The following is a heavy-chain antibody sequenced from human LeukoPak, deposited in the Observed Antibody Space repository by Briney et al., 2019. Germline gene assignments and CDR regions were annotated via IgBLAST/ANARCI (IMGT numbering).Heavy chain of an antibody. CDR2: IYYSGST. V-gene: IGHV4-59*01. CDR3: ARAGGAYYYYYYMDV. CDR1: GGSISSYY. D-gene: IGHD2-21*01. Sequence: SETLSLTCTVPGGSISSYYWSWIRQPPGKGLEWIGYIYYSGSTNYNPSLKSRVTISVDTSTNQFSLKLSSVTAADTAVYYCARAGGAYYYYYYMDVWGKGTTVTVSS. J-gene: IGHJ6*03.